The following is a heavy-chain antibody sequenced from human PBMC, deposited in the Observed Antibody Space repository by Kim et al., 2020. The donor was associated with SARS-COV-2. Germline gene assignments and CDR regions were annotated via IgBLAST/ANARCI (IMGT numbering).Heavy chain of an antibody. J-gene: IGHJ4*02. Sequence: ASVKVSCKGSGYTFTGYYIHWVRQAPGQGLEWVGRVNCNSGDTDYAQKFNDRVTMTRVTSISTVYMELNSLKFDDTAIYYCARGEGYMSAWWGQGTLVTVSS. V-gene: IGHV1-2*06. CDR2: VNCNSGDT. CDR3: ARGEGYMSAW. D-gene: IGHD2-2*02. CDR1: GYTFTGYY.